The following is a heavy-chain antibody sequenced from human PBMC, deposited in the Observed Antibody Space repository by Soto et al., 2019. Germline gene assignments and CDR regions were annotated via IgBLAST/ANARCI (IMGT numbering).Heavy chain of an antibody. CDR2: FLASGGNT. V-gene: IGHV1-46*01. CDR1: GYSFFSYY. Sequence: ASVKVSCKASGYSFFSYYIHWVRQAPGQGLEWMGRFLASGGNTDYAQRFRGRVSMTRDTSSTNTVSLEVTSLTSDDTAVYYCARRGATIFGVIDSWGQGTRVTVSS. D-gene: IGHD3-3*02. CDR3: ARRGATIFGVIDS. J-gene: IGHJ4*02.